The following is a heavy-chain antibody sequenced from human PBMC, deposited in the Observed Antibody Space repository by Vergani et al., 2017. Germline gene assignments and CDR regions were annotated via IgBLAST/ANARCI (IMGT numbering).Heavy chain of an antibody. Sequence: QVQLVESGGGVVQPGRSLRLSCAASGFTFSSYGMHWVRQAPGKGLEWVAVISYDGSNKYYADSVKGRFTISRDNSKNTLYLQMNSLRAEDTAVYYCAKTYPTFSGCYGPEGPFDIWGQGTMVTVSS. CDR1: GFTFSSYG. J-gene: IGHJ3*02. D-gene: IGHD3-10*01. V-gene: IGHV3-30*18. CDR2: ISYDGSNK. CDR3: AKTYPTFSGCYGPEGPFDI.